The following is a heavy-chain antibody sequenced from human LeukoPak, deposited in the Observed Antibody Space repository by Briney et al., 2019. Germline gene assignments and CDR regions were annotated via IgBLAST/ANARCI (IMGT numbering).Heavy chain of an antibody. Sequence: ASVKVSCKVSGYTLTELSMRWVRQAPGKGLEWMGGFDPEDGETIYAQKFQGRVTMTEDTSTDTAYMELSSLRSEDTAVYYCATDKYWNYGFFDYWGQGTLVTVSS. V-gene: IGHV1-24*01. D-gene: IGHD1-7*01. CDR1: GYTLTELS. J-gene: IGHJ4*02. CDR3: ATDKYWNYGFFDY. CDR2: FDPEDGET.